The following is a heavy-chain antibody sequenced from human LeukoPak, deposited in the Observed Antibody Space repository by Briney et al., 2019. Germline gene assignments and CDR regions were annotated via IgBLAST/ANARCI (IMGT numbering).Heavy chain of an antibody. V-gene: IGHV3-7*01. D-gene: IGHD3-22*01. CDR1: GFTFSTYW. CDR3: ARTKNSGRYYYFDY. Sequence: GGSLRFSCADSGFTFSTYWMSWLRQVPGKGLEWVANIKPDGSEKYYADSVKGRFSISRDNAKNSLYLQMNNLRAEDTAVYHCARTKNSGRYYYFDYWGPGTLVTVSS. J-gene: IGHJ4*02. CDR2: IKPDGSEK.